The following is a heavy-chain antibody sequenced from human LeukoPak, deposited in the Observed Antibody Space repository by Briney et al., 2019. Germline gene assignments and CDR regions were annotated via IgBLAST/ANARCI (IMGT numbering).Heavy chain of an antibody. J-gene: IGHJ6*04. V-gene: IGHV3-48*03. CDR3: AELGITMIGGV. CDR1: GFTFSSYE. Sequence: SGGSLRLSCAASGFTFSSYEMNWVRQAPGKGLEWVSYISSSGSTIYYAASVNGRFTISRDNDKNSLYLQMNSLRAEDTAVYYCAELGITMIGGVWGKRTTVTISS. CDR2: ISSSGSTI. D-gene: IGHD3-10*02.